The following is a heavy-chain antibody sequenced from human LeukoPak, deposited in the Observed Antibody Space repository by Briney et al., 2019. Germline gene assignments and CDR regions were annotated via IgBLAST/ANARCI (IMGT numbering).Heavy chain of an antibody. Sequence: GGSLRLSCAASRFTFSDYWMHWVRQAPGKGLVWVSRINSDASRPSYADSVKGRFTISRDNAKNILYLQMNSLRVEDTALYYCARETREAGSGDHQTDSFDVWGHGTMVNVSS. CDR3: ARETREAGSGDHQTDSFDV. J-gene: IGHJ3*01. V-gene: IGHV3-74*01. D-gene: IGHD2-15*01. CDR1: RFTFSDYW. CDR2: INSDASRP.